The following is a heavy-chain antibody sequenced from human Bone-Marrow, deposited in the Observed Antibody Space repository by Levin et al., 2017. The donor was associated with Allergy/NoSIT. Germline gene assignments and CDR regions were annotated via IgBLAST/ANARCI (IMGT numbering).Heavy chain of an antibody. J-gene: IGHJ6*02. CDR1: GGSFSGYY. CDR3: ARLGVGGMDV. V-gene: IGHV4-34*01. CDR2: INHSGST. Sequence: SCAVYGGSFSGYYWSWIRQPPGKGLEWIGEINHSGSTNYNPSLKSRVTISVDTSKNQFSLKLSSVTAADTAVYYCARLGVGGMDVWGQGTTVTVSS. D-gene: IGHD3-3*01.